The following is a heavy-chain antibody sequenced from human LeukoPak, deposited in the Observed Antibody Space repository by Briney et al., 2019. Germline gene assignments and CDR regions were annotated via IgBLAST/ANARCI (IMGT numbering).Heavy chain of an antibody. CDR3: ALYNWNLSYYMDV. CDR1: GGSISSYY. J-gene: IGHJ6*03. Sequence: SETLSLTSTVSGGSISSYYWSWIRQPPGKGLEWIGYIYYSGSTNYNPSLKSRVTISVDTSKNQFSLKLSSVTAADTAVYYCALYNWNLSYYMDVWGKGTTVTVSS. CDR2: IYYSGST. V-gene: IGHV4-59*01. D-gene: IGHD1-20*01.